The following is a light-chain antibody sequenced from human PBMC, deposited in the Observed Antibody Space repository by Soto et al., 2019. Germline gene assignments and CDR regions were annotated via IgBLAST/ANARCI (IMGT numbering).Light chain of an antibody. CDR3: QQSYRIPIT. Sequence: DIQIIQSPSSLSASVGGRVTITCRASQSISSYLNWYQEKXGKAPKXXIYGASSLQSGVPSRCRGSGSGTDFTLTISSLTPEYFATYSCQQSYRIPITFGQGTRLEI. CDR1: QSISSY. J-gene: IGKJ5*01. V-gene: IGKV1-39*01. CDR2: GAS.